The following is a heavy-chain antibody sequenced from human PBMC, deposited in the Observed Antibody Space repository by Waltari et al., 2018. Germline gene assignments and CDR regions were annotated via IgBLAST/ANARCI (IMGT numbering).Heavy chain of an antibody. J-gene: IGHJ3*02. D-gene: IGHD3-9*01. Sequence: QLQLQESGPGLVKPSVTLSLTCTVSGGSISSSSYYWGWVRQPPGKGLEWIGSIHYSGCTYYNPSLKSRVTISVETSKNQFSLKLSSVTAADTAVYYCARRPYDILTGYHDAFDIWGQGTMVTVSS. CDR3: ARRPYDILTGYHDAFDI. V-gene: IGHV4-39*01. CDR1: GGSISSSSYY. CDR2: IHYSGCT.